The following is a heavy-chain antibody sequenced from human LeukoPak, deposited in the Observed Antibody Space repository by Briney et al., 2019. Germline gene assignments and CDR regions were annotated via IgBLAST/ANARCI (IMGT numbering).Heavy chain of an antibody. V-gene: IGHV3-48*03. CDR3: AREVAHDY. D-gene: IGHD2-15*01. CDR2: ISSSGNTI. J-gene: IGHJ4*02. CDR1: GFAFSSFE. Sequence: PGGSLRLSCAASGFAFSSFEMSWVRQAPGKGLEWVSYISSSGNTIYYADSVKGRFTISRDNAKNSLYLQMNSLRAEDTAVYYCAREVAHDYWGQGTLVTVSS.